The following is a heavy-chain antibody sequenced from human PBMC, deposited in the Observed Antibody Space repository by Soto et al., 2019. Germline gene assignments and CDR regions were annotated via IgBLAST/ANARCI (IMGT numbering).Heavy chain of an antibody. CDR1: GYSFTSYW. D-gene: IGHD5-18*01. Sequence: GESLKISCNGSGYSFTSYWIGWVRQMPGKGLEWMGIIYPGDSDTRYSPSFQGQVTISADKSISTAYLQWSSLKASDTAKHYCARRGGLRGYSYGVQYYYYGMDVWGQGTTVTVSS. CDR3: ARRGGLRGYSYGVQYYYYGMDV. V-gene: IGHV5-51*01. CDR2: IYPGDSDT. J-gene: IGHJ6*02.